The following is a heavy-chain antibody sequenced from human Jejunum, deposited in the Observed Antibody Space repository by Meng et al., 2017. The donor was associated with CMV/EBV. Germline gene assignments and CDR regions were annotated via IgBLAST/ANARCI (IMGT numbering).Heavy chain of an antibody. CDR1: RSSG. CDR2: ISPTSDYI. V-gene: IGHV3-21*06. D-gene: IGHD3-9*01. Sequence: RSSGMHWVRQAPGKGLAWVSSISPTSDYIYYADSLQGRFTISRDNAKNSVYLQLNSLRAEDTAVYYCARRSCTTMFCESRDAFDVWGQGTMVTVSS. J-gene: IGHJ3*01. CDR3: ARRSCTTMFCESRDAFDV.